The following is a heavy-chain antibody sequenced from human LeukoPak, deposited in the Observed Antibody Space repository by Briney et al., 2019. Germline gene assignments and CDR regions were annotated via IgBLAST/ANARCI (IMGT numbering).Heavy chain of an antibody. V-gene: IGHV3-23*01. Sequence: GGSLRLSCAASGFTFSSYAVSWVRQAPGKGLEWVSVISGSGGSTYYADSVKGRFTISRDNSQNTLYLQMNSLRAEDTAVYYCVKRRYDSSGYFDYWGQGTLVTVSS. CDR3: VKRRYDSSGYFDY. CDR2: ISGSGGST. CDR1: GFTFSSYA. D-gene: IGHD3-22*01. J-gene: IGHJ4*02.